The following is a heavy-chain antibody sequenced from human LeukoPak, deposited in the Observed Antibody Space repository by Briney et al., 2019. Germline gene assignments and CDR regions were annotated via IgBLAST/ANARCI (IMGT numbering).Heavy chain of an antibody. Sequence: GGSLRLSCAASGFTFRDYTMNWVRQAPGKGLEWVAVISNDGSVKYYADSVKGRFTISRDNSKNMLYLQMNSLRAEDTAVYYCARDSVDRTGGELDYWGQGTLVTVSS. D-gene: IGHD1-14*01. CDR3: ARDSVDRTGGELDY. CDR1: GFTFRDYT. CDR2: ISNDGSVK. V-gene: IGHV3-30*04. J-gene: IGHJ4*02.